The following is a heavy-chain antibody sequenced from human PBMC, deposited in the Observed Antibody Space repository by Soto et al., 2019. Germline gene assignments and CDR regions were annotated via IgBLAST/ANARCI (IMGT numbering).Heavy chain of an antibody. CDR3: AREGREYTKSGLFDY. CDR1: GFTFNKYG. D-gene: IGHD6-6*01. J-gene: IGHJ4*02. CDR2: IWYDGSKK. V-gene: IGHV3-33*01. Sequence: QVQLVESGGGVVQSGGSLRLSCAASGFTFNKYGMHWVRQAPGKGLEWVAIIWYDGSKKYYADSVQGRFTISRDNLKNTLYLQMSSLRAEDTAVYYCAREGREYTKSGLFDYWGQGTLVTVSS.